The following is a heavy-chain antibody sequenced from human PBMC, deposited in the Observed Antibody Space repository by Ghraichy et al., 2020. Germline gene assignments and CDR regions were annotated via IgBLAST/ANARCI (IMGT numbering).Heavy chain of an antibody. CDR3: ARDLGSGWYFDY. CDR1: GFIFSGFW. D-gene: IGHD6-19*01. CDR2: IKKDGSEK. V-gene: IGHV3-7*01. J-gene: IGHJ4*02. Sequence: GGSLRLSCAASGFIFSGFWMSWLLQAPGKGPEWVANIKKDGSEKYYVDSVKGRFTISRDNAKNSLYLQMNSLRAEDTAVYYCARDLGSGWYFDYWGQGTLVTVSS.